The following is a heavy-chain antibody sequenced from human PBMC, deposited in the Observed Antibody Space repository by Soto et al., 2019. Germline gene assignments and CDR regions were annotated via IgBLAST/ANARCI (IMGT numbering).Heavy chain of an antibody. D-gene: IGHD3-22*01. CDR3: AREGPRSSGYDPFDY. Sequence: EVQLVESGGGLVQPGGSLRLSCAASGFTVSRNFMNWVRQAPGKGLEWVSVIHSGGSTYYADSVKGRFTISRDNSKNTLYLQMNSLRAEDTAVYYCAREGPRSSGYDPFDYWGQGTLVTVSS. CDR2: IHSGGST. J-gene: IGHJ4*02. CDR1: GFTVSRNF. V-gene: IGHV3-66*01.